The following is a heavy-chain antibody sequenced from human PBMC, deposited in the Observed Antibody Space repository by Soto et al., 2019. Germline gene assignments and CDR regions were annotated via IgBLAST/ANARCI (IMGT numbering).Heavy chain of an antibody. Sequence: SETLSLTCAVYGGSLSGYYWSWIRQPPGKGLEWIGEINHSGSTNYNPSLKSRVTISVDTSKNQFSLKLSSVTAADTAVYYCARGGYSYGYVRYYYGMDVWGQGTTVT. CDR2: INHSGST. CDR1: GGSLSGYY. V-gene: IGHV4-34*01. CDR3: ARGGYSYGYVRYYYGMDV. J-gene: IGHJ6*02. D-gene: IGHD5-18*01.